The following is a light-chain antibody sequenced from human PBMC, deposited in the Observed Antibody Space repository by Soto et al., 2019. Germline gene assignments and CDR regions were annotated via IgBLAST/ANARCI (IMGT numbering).Light chain of an antibody. CDR2: DAS. V-gene: IGKV3-11*01. CDR1: QSVSSY. Sequence: EIVLTQSPATLSLSPGETATLSCRASQSVSSYLAWYQQKPGQAPRLLIYDASNRATGIPARFSGSGSGTDFTLTISSLEPEDFAVYYCQQRSNWRTFGQGTKVDSK. CDR3: QQRSNWRT. J-gene: IGKJ1*01.